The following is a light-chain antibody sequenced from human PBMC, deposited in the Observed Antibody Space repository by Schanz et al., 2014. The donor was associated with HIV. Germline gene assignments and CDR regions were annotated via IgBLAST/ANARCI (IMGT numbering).Light chain of an antibody. V-gene: IGLV1-40*01. J-gene: IGLJ3*02. CDR1: RSNIGADYD. CDR3: CSHAGSSTWV. Sequence: QSVLTQPPSVSGAPGQRVTISCTGSRSNIGADYDVHWYQQLPGTAPKLMIYDVSNRPSGVSNRFSGSKSGNTASLTISGLQAEDEADYYCCSHAGSSTWVFGGGTKLTVL. CDR2: DVS.